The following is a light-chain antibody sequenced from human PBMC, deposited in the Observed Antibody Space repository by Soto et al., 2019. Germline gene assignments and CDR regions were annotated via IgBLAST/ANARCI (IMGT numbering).Light chain of an antibody. V-gene: IGKV3-20*01. CDR1: EYVPSNF. CDR2: GAS. J-gene: IGKJ5*01. CDR3: QQYGSSPPTT. Sequence: EFVLTQSPGTLSLSPGERATLSCRASEYVPSNFLAWYQQRPGQAPRLLIYGASIRATGIPDRFSGSGSGTDFTLCISRLEPEDFAMYYCQQYGSSPPTTFGQGTRLEIK.